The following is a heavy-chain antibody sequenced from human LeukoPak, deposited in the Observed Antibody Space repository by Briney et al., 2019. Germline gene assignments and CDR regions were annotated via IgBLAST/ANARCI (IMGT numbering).Heavy chain of an antibody. CDR2: INPSGGGT. CDR3: ARRSYLYYFDY. D-gene: IGHD1-26*01. Sequence: ASVEVSCKASGYTFTSYYMHWVRQAPGQGLEWMGIINPSGGGTSYAQKFQGRVTMTRDMSTSTVYMELSSLRSEDTAVYYCARRSYLYYFDYWGQGTLVTVSS. J-gene: IGHJ4*02. CDR1: GYTFTSYY. V-gene: IGHV1-46*01.